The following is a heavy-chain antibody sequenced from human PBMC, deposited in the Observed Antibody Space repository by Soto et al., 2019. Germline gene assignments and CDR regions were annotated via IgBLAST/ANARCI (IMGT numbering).Heavy chain of an antibody. V-gene: IGHV4-39*01. J-gene: IGHJ6*02. D-gene: IGHD2-2*01. Sequence: SETLSLTCTVSGGSISSSSYHWGWIRQPPGKGLEWIGNINYSGSTYHYPSLESRVTISVDPSKNQFSLKLSSVTAADTAVYYRARLPAAKTYYYYGMDVWGQGTTVTVSS. CDR1: GGSISSSSYH. CDR2: INYSGST. CDR3: ARLPAAKTYYYYGMDV.